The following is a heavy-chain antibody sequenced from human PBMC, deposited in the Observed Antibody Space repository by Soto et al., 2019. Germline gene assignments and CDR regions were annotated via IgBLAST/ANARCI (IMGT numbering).Heavy chain of an antibody. D-gene: IGHD3-22*01. Sequence: SETLSLTCTASGGSFSSGSYYWSWIRQPPGKGLEWIGYIYYSGSTNYNPSLKSRVTISVDTSKNQFSLKLSSVTAADTAVYYCARADYYDSSYLDYWGQGTLVTVSS. CDR1: GGSFSSGSYY. V-gene: IGHV4-61*01. J-gene: IGHJ4*02. CDR3: ARADYYDSSYLDY. CDR2: IYYSGST.